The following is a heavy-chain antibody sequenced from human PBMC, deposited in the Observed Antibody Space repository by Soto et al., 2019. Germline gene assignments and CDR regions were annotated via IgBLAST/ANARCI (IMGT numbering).Heavy chain of an antibody. CDR2: ISGSGGST. CDR1: GFTFSSYA. J-gene: IGHJ4*02. CDR3: AKSSGGGTVTTYYY. V-gene: IGHV3-23*01. Sequence: EVQLLESGGGLVQPGGSLRLSCAASGFTFSSYAMSWVRQAPGKGLEWVSAISGSGGSTYYADSVKGRFTISRDNSKNTLDLQRNRLRAEDTAVYYCAKSSGGGTVTTYYYWGQGTLVTVSS. D-gene: IGHD4-17*01.